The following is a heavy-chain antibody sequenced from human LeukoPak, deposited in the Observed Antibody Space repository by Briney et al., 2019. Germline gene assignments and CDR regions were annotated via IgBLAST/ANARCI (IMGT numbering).Heavy chain of an antibody. CDR3: TRFYNTNSFDY. Sequence: SQTLTLTCAISGDSVSGSSVAWNWIRQSPWRGLEWLGRTYYRSKWLVDYAESLKGRITINADTSKNQLSLQLHSVTPEDTAIYYCTRFYNTNSFDYWGQGTLVTVSS. D-gene: IGHD3-10*01. V-gene: IGHV6-1*01. CDR1: GDSVSGSSVA. J-gene: IGHJ4*02. CDR2: TYYRSKWLV.